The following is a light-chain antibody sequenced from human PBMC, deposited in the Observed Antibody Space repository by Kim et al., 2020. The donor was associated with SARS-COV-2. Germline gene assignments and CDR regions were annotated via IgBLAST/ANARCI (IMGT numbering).Light chain of an antibody. CDR2: TAF. CDR3: QQYNDFPLT. J-gene: IGKJ4*01. CDR1: QTISRS. Sequence: GDRVTMTCRANQTISRSVAWYQQRPGKALKLLIYTAFTLESGVPSRFSGSGSGTEFTLTISTLQPDDFATYYCQQYNDFPLTFGGGTKVDIK. V-gene: IGKV1-5*03.